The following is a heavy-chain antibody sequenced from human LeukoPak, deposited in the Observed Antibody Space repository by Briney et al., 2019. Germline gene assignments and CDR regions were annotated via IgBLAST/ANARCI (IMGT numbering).Heavy chain of an antibody. Sequence: GRSLRLSCAASGFTFDDYAMHWVRQAPGKGLEWVSGISWNSGSIGYADSVKGRFTISRDNAKNSLYLQMNSLRAEDTALYYCAKAKGREYYFGYWGQGTLVTVSS. CDR3: AKAKGREYYFGY. CDR2: ISWNSGSI. V-gene: IGHV3-9*01. J-gene: IGHJ4*02. CDR1: GFTFDDYA.